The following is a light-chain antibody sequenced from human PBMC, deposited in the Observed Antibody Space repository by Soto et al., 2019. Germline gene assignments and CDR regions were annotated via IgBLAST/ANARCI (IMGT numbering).Light chain of an antibody. V-gene: IGKV3-15*01. J-gene: IGKJ2*01. Sequence: EIVLTQSPASLSVSPGERASLSCRASQSISSNLAWYQQKPGQAPRLLIYGASTRATGIPARFSGSRSGTEFTLTISSLQSEDFAIYYCQQYHNWPLYTFGQGTRLEIK. CDR2: GAS. CDR3: QQYHNWPLYT. CDR1: QSISSN.